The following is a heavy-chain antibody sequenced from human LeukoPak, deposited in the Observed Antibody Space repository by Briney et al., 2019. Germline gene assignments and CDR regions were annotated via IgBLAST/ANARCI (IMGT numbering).Heavy chain of an antibody. CDR3: ARVYDIFGSGSHSDF. CDR1: GYTFTSFG. CDR2: INPNSGDR. J-gene: IGHJ4*02. V-gene: IGHV1-2*02. D-gene: IGHD3-10*01. Sequence: GASVKVSCKASGYTFTSFGISWVRQAPGQGLEWMGWINPNSGDRNSAQKFQGRVTMTRDTSISTAYMELSRLRSDDTAVYYCARVYDIFGSGSHSDFWGQGTLVTVSS.